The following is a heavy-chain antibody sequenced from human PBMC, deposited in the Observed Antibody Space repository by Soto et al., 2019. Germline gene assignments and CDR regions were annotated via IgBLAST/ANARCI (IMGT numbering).Heavy chain of an antibody. CDR1: GGSISSGDYY. D-gene: IGHD3-3*01. CDR3: AREHYDFWSGLLGGMDV. CDR2: IYYSGST. V-gene: IGHV4-30-4*01. J-gene: IGHJ6*02. Sequence: PSETLSLTCTVSGGSISSGDYYWSWIRQPPGKGPEWIGYIYYSGSTYYNPSLKSRVTISVDTSKNQFSLKLSSVTAADTAVYYCAREHYDFWSGLLGGMDVWGQGTTVTVSS.